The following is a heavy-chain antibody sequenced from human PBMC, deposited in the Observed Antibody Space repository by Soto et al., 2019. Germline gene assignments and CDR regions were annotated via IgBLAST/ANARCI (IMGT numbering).Heavy chain of an antibody. V-gene: IGHV5-10-1*01. D-gene: IGHD4-17*01. CDR3: ARQDGDRRYYYYYGMDV. J-gene: IGHJ6*02. Sequence: PGESLKISCKGSGYSFTSYWISWVCQMPGKGLEWMGRIDPSDSYTNYSPSFQGHVTISADKSISTAYLQWSSLKASDTAMYYCARQDGDRRYYYYYGMDVWGQGTTVTVSS. CDR2: IDPSDSYT. CDR1: GYSFTSYW.